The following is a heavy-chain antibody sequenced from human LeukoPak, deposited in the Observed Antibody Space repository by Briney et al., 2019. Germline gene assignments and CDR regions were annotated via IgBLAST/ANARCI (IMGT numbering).Heavy chain of an antibody. D-gene: IGHD4-23*01. CDR1: GYTFTSYG. J-gene: IGHJ4*02. V-gene: IGHV1-18*01. CDR3: ARDHVVSTVVTPGYLDY. Sequence: EASVKVSCKASGYTFTSYGISWVRQAPGQGLEWMGWISAYNGNTNYAQKLQGRVTMTIDTSTSTAYMELRSLRSDDTAVYYCARDHVVSTVVTPGYLDYWGQGTLVTVSS. CDR2: ISAYNGNT.